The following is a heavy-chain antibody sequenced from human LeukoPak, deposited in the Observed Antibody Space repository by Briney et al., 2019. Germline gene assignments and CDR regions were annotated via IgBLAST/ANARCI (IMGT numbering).Heavy chain of an antibody. J-gene: IGHJ4*02. V-gene: IGHV3-33*01. D-gene: IGHD3-22*01. Sequence: GRSLRLSCAASGFTFSSYGMHWVRQAPGKGLEWAAVIWYDGSNKYYADSVKGRFTISRDNSKNTLYLQMNSLRAEDAAVYYCARGTRYDSSGYYSQDLDYWGQGTLVTVSS. CDR2: IWYDGSNK. CDR1: GFTFSSYG. CDR3: ARGTRYDSSGYYSQDLDY.